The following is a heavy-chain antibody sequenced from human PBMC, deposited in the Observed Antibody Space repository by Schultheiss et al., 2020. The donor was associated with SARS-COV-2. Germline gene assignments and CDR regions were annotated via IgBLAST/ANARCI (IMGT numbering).Heavy chain of an antibody. CDR1: CYTFSSHG. D-gene: IGHD4-23*01. Sequence: ASVKVSCKASCYTFSSHGISWVRQVPGQGLEWMGWISAYNGNTNYAQKLQGRVTMTTDTSTSTAYMELRSLRSDDTAVYYCARGPGRWYYDYWGQGTLVTVSS. CDR3: ARGPGRWYYDY. CDR2: ISAYNGNT. J-gene: IGHJ4*02. V-gene: IGHV1-18*01.